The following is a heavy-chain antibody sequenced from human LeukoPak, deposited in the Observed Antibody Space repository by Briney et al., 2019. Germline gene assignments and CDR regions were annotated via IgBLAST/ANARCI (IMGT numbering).Heavy chain of an antibody. D-gene: IGHD3-10*01. J-gene: IGHJ5*02. CDR1: GYTFTGYY. CDR2: INPNSGGT. Sequence: ASVKVSCKASGYTFTGYYMHWVRQAPGQGLEWMGWINPNSGGTNYAQKFQGRVTMTRDTSISTAYMELSRLRSDDTAAYYCARLGRIWFGELFNWFDPWGQGTLVTVSS. V-gene: IGHV1-2*02. CDR3: ARLGRIWFGELFNWFDP.